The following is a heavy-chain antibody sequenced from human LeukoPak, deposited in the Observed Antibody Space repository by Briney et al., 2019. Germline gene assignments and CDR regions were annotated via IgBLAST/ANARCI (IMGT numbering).Heavy chain of an antibody. J-gene: IGHJ4*02. CDR2: IRYDGSNK. CDR3: ARGRGYSGYDPFDY. CDR1: GFTFSSYG. D-gene: IGHD5-12*01. Sequence: GGSLRLSCAASGFTFSSYGMHWVRQAPGKGLEWVAFIRYDGSNKYYADSVKGRFTISRDNSKNSLYLQMNSLRAEDTAVYYCARGRGYSGYDPFDYWGQGTLVTVSS. V-gene: IGHV3-30*02.